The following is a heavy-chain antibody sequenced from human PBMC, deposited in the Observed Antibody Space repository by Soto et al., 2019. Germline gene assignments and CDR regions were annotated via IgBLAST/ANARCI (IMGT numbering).Heavy chain of an antibody. V-gene: IGHV2-5*02. CDR3: AQSTAPRVYFQQ. D-gene: IGHD3-10*01. Sequence: SVLALVNATQTLTLTCVVSGFSLNTGGVTVGCIRQPPGKSLEWFALIYWDDGKRYSPSLKSRLTITKETSRNQVVLTMTNVDPAATATYFRAQSTAPRVYFQQCGEGTLVTFYS. CDR2: IYWDDGK. J-gene: IGHJ1*01. CDR1: GFSLNTGGVT.